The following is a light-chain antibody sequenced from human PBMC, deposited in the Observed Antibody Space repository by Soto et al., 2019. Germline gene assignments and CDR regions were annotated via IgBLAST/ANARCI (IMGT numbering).Light chain of an antibody. J-gene: IGLJ3*02. CDR1: SSDVGRYNL. CDR3: CSFAGSTTFWV. V-gene: IGLV2-23*02. Sequence: QSALTQPASVSGSPGQSITISCTGASSDVGRYNLVSWYQHHPGEAPKLLIYEVTKRPSGVSNRFSGSKSGNTASLTISGLRAEDDADYYCCSFAGSTTFWVFGGGTKVTV. CDR2: EVT.